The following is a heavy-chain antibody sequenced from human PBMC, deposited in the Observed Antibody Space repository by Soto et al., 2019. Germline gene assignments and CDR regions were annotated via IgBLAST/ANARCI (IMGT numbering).Heavy chain of an antibody. CDR3: ARDNEGLWFGDRPGGMDV. V-gene: IGHV3-7*03. CDR2: IKQDGSEK. J-gene: IGHJ6*02. D-gene: IGHD3-10*01. Sequence: EVQLVESGGGLVQPGGSLRLSCAASGFTFSSYWMSWVRQAPGKGLERVANIKQDGSEKYYVDSVKGRFTISRDNAKNSLYLQMNGLRAEDTAVYYCARDNEGLWFGDRPGGMDVWGQGTTVTVSS. CDR1: GFTFSSYW.